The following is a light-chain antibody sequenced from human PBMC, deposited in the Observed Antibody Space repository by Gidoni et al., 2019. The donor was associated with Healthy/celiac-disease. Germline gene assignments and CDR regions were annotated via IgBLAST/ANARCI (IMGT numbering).Light chain of an antibody. CDR3: QQRSNWPIT. Sequence: EIVLTQSPATLSLSPGERATLSCRASQSVSSYLAWYQQKPGQAPRLLIYDASNRATGIPARFSGSGSGTDFTLTISSLEPEDFAVYYCQQRSNWPITFXXXTRLEIK. J-gene: IGKJ5*01. V-gene: IGKV3-11*01. CDR2: DAS. CDR1: QSVSSY.